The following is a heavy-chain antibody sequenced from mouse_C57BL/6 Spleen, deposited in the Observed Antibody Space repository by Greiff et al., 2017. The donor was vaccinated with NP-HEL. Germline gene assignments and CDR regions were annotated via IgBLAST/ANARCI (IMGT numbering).Heavy chain of an antibody. CDR2: IDIGNGYT. Sequence: EVQLQQSGAELVRPGSSVKMSCTTSGYTFTSYGIHWVKQRPEQGLEWIGYIDIGNGYTEYDEKFKGKATLTADTSSSTAYMQLSSLTSEDSAIYFCASSRSSTVVASDYAMDYWGQGTSVTVSS. CDR1: GYTFTSYG. V-gene: IGHV1-58*01. D-gene: IGHD1-1*01. CDR3: ASSRSSTVVASDYAMDY. J-gene: IGHJ4*01.